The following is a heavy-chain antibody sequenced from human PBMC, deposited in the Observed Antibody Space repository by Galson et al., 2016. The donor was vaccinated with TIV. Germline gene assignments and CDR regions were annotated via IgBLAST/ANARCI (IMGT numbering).Heavy chain of an antibody. CDR2: ISYDGSNK. V-gene: IGHV3-30*18. CDR1: GFTFSNYG. CDR3: VKVIGSGSYFQGFYSDF. D-gene: IGHD3-10*01. J-gene: IGHJ4*02. Sequence: SLRLSCAASGFTFSNYGMHWVRQAPGKGLEWVAVISYDGSNKYYADSVKGRFTISRDNSKDTLFLKMNSLRPEDTAVYYCVKVIGSGSYFQGFYSDFWGQGTLVTVSS.